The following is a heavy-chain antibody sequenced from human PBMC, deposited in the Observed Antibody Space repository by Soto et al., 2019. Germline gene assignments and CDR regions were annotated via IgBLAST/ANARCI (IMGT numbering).Heavy chain of an antibody. V-gene: IGHV3-33*01. CDR2: IWYDGSNK. CDR1: GFTFSSYG. D-gene: IGHD6-19*01. CDR3: ARTAVAETYYFDY. Sequence: QVQLVESGGGVVQPGRSLRLSCAASGFTFSSYGMHWVRQAPGKGLEWVAVIWYDGSNKYYADSVKGRFTISRENSKNTLYLQKTSLRAEDTAVDYCARTAVAETYYFDYWGQGTLVTVSS. J-gene: IGHJ4*02.